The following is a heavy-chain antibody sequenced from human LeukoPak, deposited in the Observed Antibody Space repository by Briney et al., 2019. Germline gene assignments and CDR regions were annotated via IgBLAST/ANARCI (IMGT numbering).Heavy chain of an antibody. CDR1: GGSINSSSYY. Sequence: SETLSLTCTVPGGSINSSSYYWAWIRQPPGNGLEWIGSIYYSGGTYYNSSLKSRVTISVDTSKNQFSLELSSVTAADTAVYSCARHGWLGVGGWYWGQGTLVTVSS. D-gene: IGHD6-19*01. CDR2: IYYSGGT. V-gene: IGHV4-39*01. CDR3: ARHGWLGVGGWY. J-gene: IGHJ4*02.